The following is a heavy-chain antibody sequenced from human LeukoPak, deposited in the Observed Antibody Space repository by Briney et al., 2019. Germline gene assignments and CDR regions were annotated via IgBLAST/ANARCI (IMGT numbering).Heavy chain of an antibody. J-gene: IGHJ4*02. Sequence: SSETLSLTCTVSGGSISSSSYYWGWIRQPPGKGLEWIGSTYYSGSTYYNPSLKSRVTISVDTSKNQFSLKLSSVTAADTAVYYCARLILGYCSGGSCYSVYYFDYWGQGTLVTVSS. CDR1: GGSISSSSYY. V-gene: IGHV4-39*07. CDR3: ARLILGYCSGGSCYSVYYFDY. D-gene: IGHD2-15*01. CDR2: TYYSGST.